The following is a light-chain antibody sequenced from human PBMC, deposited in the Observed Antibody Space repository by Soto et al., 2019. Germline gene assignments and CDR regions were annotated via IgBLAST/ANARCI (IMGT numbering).Light chain of an antibody. Sequence: DIQMTQSPSSLSASVGDRVTITCRASQSISNFLSWYQHRPGKAPNLLIYEASSLQSGVPSRISGSGSGTDFTLTISSLQPEDFATYYCQQANSFPITFGQGTRLEIK. V-gene: IGKV1-12*01. CDR2: EAS. CDR3: QQANSFPIT. CDR1: QSISNF. J-gene: IGKJ5*01.